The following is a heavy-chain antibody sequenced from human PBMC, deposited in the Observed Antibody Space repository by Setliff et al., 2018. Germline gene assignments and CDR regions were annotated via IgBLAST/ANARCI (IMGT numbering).Heavy chain of an antibody. D-gene: IGHD6-19*01. V-gene: IGHV4-59*01. Sequence: PSETLSLTCTVSGTSINTYYWTWIRQSPGKGLEWIGFVYSNGNKDYNPSLKSRVAFSVDTSQNHVSLKLSSVTPADTAVYFCANGWRNLDYWGQGILVTVSS. J-gene: IGHJ4*01. CDR2: VYSNGNK. CDR1: GTSINTYY. CDR3: ANGWRNLDY.